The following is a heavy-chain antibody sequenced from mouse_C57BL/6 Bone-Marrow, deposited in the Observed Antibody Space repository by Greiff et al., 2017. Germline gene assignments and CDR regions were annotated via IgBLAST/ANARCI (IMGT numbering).Heavy chain of an antibody. V-gene: IGHV1-9*01. J-gene: IGHJ2*01. D-gene: IGHD1-1*01. Sequence: QVQLQQSGAELMKPGASVKLSCKATGYTFTGYWIEWVKQRPGHGLEWIGEILPGSGSTNYNEKFKGKATFTADTSSNTAYMQIRSLTTEDSAIYYCARGATVVATEGDYWGQGTTLTVSS. CDR3: ARGATVVATEGDY. CDR1: GYTFTGYW. CDR2: ILPGSGST.